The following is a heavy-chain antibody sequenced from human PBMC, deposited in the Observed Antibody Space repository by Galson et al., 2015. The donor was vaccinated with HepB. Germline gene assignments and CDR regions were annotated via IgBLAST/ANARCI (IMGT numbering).Heavy chain of an antibody. CDR3: ARENYDILTGYHNWFDP. Sequence: SVKVSCKASGYTFTSYGISWVRQAPGQGLEWMGWISAYNGNTNYAQKLQGRVTMTTDTSTSTAYMELRSLRSEDTAVYYCARENYDILTGYHNWFDPWGQGTLVTVS. CDR2: ISAYNGNT. D-gene: IGHD3-9*01. V-gene: IGHV1-18*04. J-gene: IGHJ5*02. CDR1: GYTFTSYG.